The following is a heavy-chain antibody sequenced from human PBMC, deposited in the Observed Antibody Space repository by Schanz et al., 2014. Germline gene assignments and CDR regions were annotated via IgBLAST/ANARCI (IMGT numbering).Heavy chain of an antibody. Sequence: EQLVESGGGLVQPGGSLRLSCAASGFTFSSYAMSWVRQAPGKGLEWVSALSGSGGSTYYADSVKGRFTISRDNSKSTLYLQMNSLRAEDTAVYYCAKQIDDESWNDTRHWGQGTLVTVSS. J-gene: IGHJ4*02. CDR1: GFTFSSYA. V-gene: IGHV3-23*04. D-gene: IGHD1-1*01. CDR2: LSGSGGST. CDR3: AKQIDDESWNDTRH.